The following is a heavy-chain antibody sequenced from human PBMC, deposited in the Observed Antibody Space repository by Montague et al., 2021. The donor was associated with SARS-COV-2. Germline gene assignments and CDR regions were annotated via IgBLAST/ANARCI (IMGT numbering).Heavy chain of an antibody. J-gene: IGHJ6*03. CDR3: ARATEWRGYYYYYYMDV. V-gene: IGHV6-1*01. D-gene: IGHD1-14*01. CDR2: N. Sequence: NDYTISVKSRISISPDTSKNQFSLQLKSVTPEDTAVYYCARATEWRGYYYYYYMDVWGKGTTVTVSS.